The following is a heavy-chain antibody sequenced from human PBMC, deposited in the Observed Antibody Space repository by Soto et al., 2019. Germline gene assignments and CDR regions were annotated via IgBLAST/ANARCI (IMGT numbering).Heavy chain of an antibody. CDR2: INPSGGTT. V-gene: IGHV1-46*01. CDR3: ARAPESGSYYRRYFDY. J-gene: IGHJ4*02. Sequence: ASVKVSCKASGYTFISYYMHWVRQAPGQGLERMGIINPSGGTTNYAQKFQGRVTMTRDTSTSTFYMELSSLRSEDTAVYYCARAPESGSYYRRYFDYWGQGTLVTVSS. CDR1: GYTFISYY. D-gene: IGHD3-10*01.